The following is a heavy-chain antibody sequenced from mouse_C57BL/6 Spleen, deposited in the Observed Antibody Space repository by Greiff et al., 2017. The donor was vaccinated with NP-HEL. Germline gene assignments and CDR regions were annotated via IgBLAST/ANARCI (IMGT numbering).Heavy chain of an antibody. V-gene: IGHV1-42*01. Sequence: VQLKQSGPELVKPGASVKISCKASGYSFTGYYMNWVKQSPEKSLEWIGEINPSTGGTTYNQKFKAKATLTVDKSSSTAYMQLKSLTSEDSAVYYCAKRPDWYFDVWGTGTTVTVSS. CDR1: GYSFTGYY. CDR3: AKRPDWYFDV. J-gene: IGHJ1*03. CDR2: INPSTGGT.